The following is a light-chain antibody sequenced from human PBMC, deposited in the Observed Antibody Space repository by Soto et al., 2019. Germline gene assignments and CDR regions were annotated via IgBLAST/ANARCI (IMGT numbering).Light chain of an antibody. J-gene: IGKJ5*01. V-gene: IGKV3-15*01. CDR1: QGVTTN. Sequence: EIVMTQSPDTLSVSPGERATLTCRAGQGVTTNFAWYQQKSGQSPRLLIYDVSIRATGVPARFSATGSETDFTLTISGLQSGDSAVYFCQHYNNWPFSFGQGTRLEIK. CDR3: QHYNNWPFS. CDR2: DVS.